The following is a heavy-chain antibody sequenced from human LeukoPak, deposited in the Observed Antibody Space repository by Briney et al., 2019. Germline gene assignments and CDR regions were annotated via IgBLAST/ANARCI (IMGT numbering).Heavy chain of an antibody. Sequence: GGSLRLSCAASGFIFSSYVMYWVRQTPDKGLEWVAFIRYDGSNKYYADSVKGRFTISRDNSKNTLYLQMNSLRAEDTAVYYCAKDINIVLMVYAMAPDYWGQGTLVTVSS. D-gene: IGHD2-8*01. CDR3: AKDINIVLMVYAMAPDY. V-gene: IGHV3-30*02. CDR2: IRYDGSNK. J-gene: IGHJ4*02. CDR1: GFIFSSYV.